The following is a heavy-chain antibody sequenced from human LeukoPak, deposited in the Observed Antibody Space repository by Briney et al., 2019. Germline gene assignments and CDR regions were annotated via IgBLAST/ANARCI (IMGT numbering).Heavy chain of an antibody. CDR1: GFIFSSYG. CDR3: AKDRGYITYYFDY. CDR2: ISYDGSNK. D-gene: IGHD3-10*01. J-gene: IGHJ4*02. Sequence: GGSLRLSCAASGFIFSSYGMHWVRQAPGKGLEWVAVISYDGSNKYYADSVKGRFTISRDNSKNTLSLQMNSLRPEDTAVYYCAKDRGYITYYFDYWGQGTLVTVSS. V-gene: IGHV3-30*18.